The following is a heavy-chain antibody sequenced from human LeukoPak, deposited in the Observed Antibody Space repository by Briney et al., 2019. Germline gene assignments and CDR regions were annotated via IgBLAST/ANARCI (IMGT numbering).Heavy chain of an antibody. Sequence: AGGSLRLSCAASGFIVSHNYMTWVRQAPGKGLEWISVIYIDGTTYYADSVKGRFTISRDQANNTLYLQMNTPRDEDTAVYYCARGPRYSFYWGQGTLVSVSS. CDR3: ARGPRYSFY. CDR2: IYIDGTT. CDR1: GFIVSHNY. V-gene: IGHV3-53*01. D-gene: IGHD6-13*01. J-gene: IGHJ4*02.